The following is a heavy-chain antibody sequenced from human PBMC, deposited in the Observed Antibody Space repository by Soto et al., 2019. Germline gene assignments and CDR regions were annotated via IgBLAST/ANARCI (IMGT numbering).Heavy chain of an antibody. CDR2: ISSSSRYI. Sequence: GGSLRLSCAASGFTFSSYSMNWVRQAPGKGLEWVPSISSSSRYIYYADSVKGRFTIARDNAKNSLYLQMNRLRAEDTAVYYCARGYSYGPNVEFDYWGQGTLVTVSS. J-gene: IGHJ4*02. V-gene: IGHV3-21*01. CDR1: GFTFSSYS. D-gene: IGHD5-18*01. CDR3: ARGYSYGPNVEFDY.